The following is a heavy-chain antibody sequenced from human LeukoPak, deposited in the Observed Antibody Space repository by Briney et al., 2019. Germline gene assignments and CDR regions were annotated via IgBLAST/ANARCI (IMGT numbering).Heavy chain of an antibody. CDR2: INTNTGNP. Sequence: GASVKVSCKASGYTFTSYAMNWVRQAPGQGLEWMVWINTNTGNPTYAQGFTGRFVFSLDTSVSTAYLQISSLKAEDTAVYYCATPNSGDPPSNAFDIWGRGTMVTVSS. CDR1: GYTFTSYA. V-gene: IGHV7-4-1*02. D-gene: IGHD4-23*01. J-gene: IGHJ3*02. CDR3: ATPNSGDPPSNAFDI.